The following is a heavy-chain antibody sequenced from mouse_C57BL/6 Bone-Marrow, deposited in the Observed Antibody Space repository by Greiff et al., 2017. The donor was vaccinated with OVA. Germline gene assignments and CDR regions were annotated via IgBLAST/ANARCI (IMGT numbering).Heavy chain of an antibody. Sequence: EVKPVESGGGLVKPGGSLKLSCAASGFTFSSYAMSWVRQTPEKRLEWVATISDGGSYTYYPDNVKGRFTISRDNAKNNLYLQMSHLKSEDTAMYYCARDNGNYVGYWYFDVWGTGTTVTVSS. V-gene: IGHV5-4*01. CDR3: ARDNGNYVGYWYFDV. D-gene: IGHD2-1*01. CDR1: GFTFSSYA. CDR2: ISDGGSYT. J-gene: IGHJ1*03.